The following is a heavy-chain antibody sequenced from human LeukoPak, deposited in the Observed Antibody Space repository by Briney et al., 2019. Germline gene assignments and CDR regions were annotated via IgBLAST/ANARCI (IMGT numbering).Heavy chain of an antibody. V-gene: IGHV3-66*01. CDR2: IYSGGST. J-gene: IGHJ4*02. D-gene: IGHD6-19*01. CDR3: ARVGYTSGWHRN. Sequence: QAGGSLRLSCAASGFTVSSNYMSWVRQAPGKGLEWVSVIYSGGSTFYADSVQGRFTISRDNSNNTLFLQMNRLRVEDTAVYYCARVGYTSGWHRNWGQGTLVTVSS. CDR1: GFTVSSNY.